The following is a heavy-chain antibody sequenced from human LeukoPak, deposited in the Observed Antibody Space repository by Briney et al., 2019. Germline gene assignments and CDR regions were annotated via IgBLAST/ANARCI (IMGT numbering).Heavy chain of an antibody. CDR1: GGTFSSYA. V-gene: IGHV1-69*05. Sequence: ASVKVSCKASGGTFSSYAISWVRQAPGQGLEWMGGVIPIFGTANYAQKFQGRVTITTDESTSTAYMELSSLRSEDTAVYYCARGGIEDNFNFDPWGQGTLVTVSS. CDR2: VIPIFGTA. D-gene: IGHD1-20*01. CDR3: ARGGIEDNFNFDP. J-gene: IGHJ5*02.